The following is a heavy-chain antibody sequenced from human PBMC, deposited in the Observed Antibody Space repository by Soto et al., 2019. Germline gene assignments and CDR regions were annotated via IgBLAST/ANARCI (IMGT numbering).Heavy chain of an antibody. CDR1: GGSVSSRSFY. CDR3: ARQGYNYGVVWVPGV. D-gene: IGHD5-18*01. J-gene: IGHJ6*02. V-gene: IGHV4-39*01. Sequence: PSETLSLTCTVSGGSVSSRSFYWGWIRHPPGKGLEWIGSITYGSNTYYNPPLESRLNMSVDTSKNQFSVMLTSVTAADTAVYYCARQGYNYGVVWVPGVWGRGTTVTVSS. CDR2: ITYGSNT.